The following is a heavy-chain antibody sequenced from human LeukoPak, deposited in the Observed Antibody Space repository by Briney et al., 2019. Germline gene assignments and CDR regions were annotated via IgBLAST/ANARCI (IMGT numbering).Heavy chain of an antibody. CDR2: ISGSGGST. Sequence: GGSLRLSCAASGFTFSSYAMSWVRHAPGKGLELVSAISGSGGSTYYADSVKGRFTISRDNSKNTLYLQMNSLRAEDTAVYYCAKDSSVTMIVVVITSDFDYWGQGTLVTVSS. J-gene: IGHJ4*02. V-gene: IGHV3-23*01. CDR3: AKDSSVTMIVVVITSDFDY. D-gene: IGHD3-22*01. CDR1: GFTFSSYA.